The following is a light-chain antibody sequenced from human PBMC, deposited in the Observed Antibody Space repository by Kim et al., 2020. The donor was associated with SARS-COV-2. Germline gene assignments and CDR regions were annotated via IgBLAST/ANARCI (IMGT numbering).Light chain of an antibody. V-gene: IGLV3-21*04. CDR3: QVWDSSSDHRV. CDR2: YDS. J-gene: IGLJ3*02. CDR1: NSASKS. Sequence: APRNMASITPWRNNSASKSVLWYQHKPGQAPVLVIYYDSNRHSGIPERFSGSNSGNTATLTTSRVEAGDEADYYCQVWDSSSDHRVFGGGTQLTVL.